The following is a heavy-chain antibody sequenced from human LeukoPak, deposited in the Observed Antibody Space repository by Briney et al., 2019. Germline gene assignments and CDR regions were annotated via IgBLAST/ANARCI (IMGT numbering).Heavy chain of an antibody. V-gene: IGHV3-48*03. CDR3: WGTDKTGPETFDV. D-gene: IGHD3-16*01. J-gene: IGHJ3*01. Sequence: QPGGSLRLSCEASEFTFSTYEMKWVRQAPGKGLEWIAYIMGGGRVIYYKDSVKGRFIISRDNAKKSLFLQMNSLRVEDTAVYYCWGTDKTGPETFDVWGLGTMVTVSS. CDR2: IMGGGRVI. CDR1: EFTFSTYE.